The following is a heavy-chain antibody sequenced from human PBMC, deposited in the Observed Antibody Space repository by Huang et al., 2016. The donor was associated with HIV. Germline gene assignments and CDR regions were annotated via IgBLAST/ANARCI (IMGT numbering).Heavy chain of an antibody. J-gene: IGHJ4*02. CDR3: VRHRPNYDFWSGYYPYFDD. V-gene: IGHV4-39*01. CDR1: GGSISSSFYY. CDR2: MYSSVST. Sequence: QVQLQESGRGLVKPSETLSLTCTVSGGSISSSFYYWGWIRQSPGKGLECIESMYSSVSTYYNPSLKSRVTISADTSNSQFSLKLSSVTAADSAVYYCVRHRPNYDFWSGYYPYFDDWGQGTLVTVSS. D-gene: IGHD3-3*01.